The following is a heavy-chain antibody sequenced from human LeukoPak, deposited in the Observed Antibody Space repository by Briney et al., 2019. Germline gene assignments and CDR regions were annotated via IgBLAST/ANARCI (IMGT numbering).Heavy chain of an antibody. D-gene: IGHD4-17*01. J-gene: IGHJ4*02. CDR1: GFTFSSYE. Sequence: GGSLRLSCAASGFTFSSYEMNWVRQAPGKGLEWVANIKQDGSEKYYVDSVKGRFTISRDNAKKSLYLQMNSLRAEDTAVYYCVRGNGAYWGQGTLVAVSS. V-gene: IGHV3-7*01. CDR2: IKQDGSEK. CDR3: VRGNGAY.